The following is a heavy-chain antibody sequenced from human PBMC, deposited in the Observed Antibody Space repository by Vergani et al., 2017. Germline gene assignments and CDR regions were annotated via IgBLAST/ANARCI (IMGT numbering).Heavy chain of an antibody. CDR3: ARFTISQNAFDI. CDR1: GYTFTSYG. V-gene: IGHV1-46*01. CDR2: INPSGGST. D-gene: IGHD3-3*01. J-gene: IGHJ3*02. Sequence: QVQLVQSGAEVKKPGASVKVSCKASGYTFTSYGISWVRQAPGQGLEWMGIINPSGGSTSYAQKFQGRVTMTRDTSTSTVYMELSSLRSEDTAVYYCARFTISQNAFDIWGQGTMVTVSS.